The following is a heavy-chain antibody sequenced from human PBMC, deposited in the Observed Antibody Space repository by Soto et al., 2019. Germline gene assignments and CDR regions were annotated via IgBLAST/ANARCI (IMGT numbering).Heavy chain of an antibody. CDR3: AKVPDYDILTVYFDY. Sequence: GSLRLSCAASVFTFSSYAMSWVRQAPGKGLEWVSAISGSGGSTYYADSVKGRFTISRDNSKNTLYLQMNSLRAEDTAVYYCAKVPDYDILTVYFDYWGQGTLVTVSS. J-gene: IGHJ4*02. CDR2: ISGSGGST. V-gene: IGHV3-23*01. CDR1: VFTFSSYA. D-gene: IGHD3-9*01.